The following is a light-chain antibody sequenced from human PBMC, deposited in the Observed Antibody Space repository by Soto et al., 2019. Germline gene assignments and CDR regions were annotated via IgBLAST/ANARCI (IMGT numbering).Light chain of an antibody. CDR2: EVS. CDR3: SSYAGSNDRWV. J-gene: IGLJ3*02. V-gene: IGLV2-8*01. CDR1: SSDIGAYNY. Sequence: QSALTQPPSASGSPGRSVTISCTGTSSDIGAYNYVSWYQQHPGKAPKLMIHEVSKRPSGVPDRFSGSKSGNTASLTVSGLHAEDEADYYCSSYAGSNDRWVFGGGTKLTVL.